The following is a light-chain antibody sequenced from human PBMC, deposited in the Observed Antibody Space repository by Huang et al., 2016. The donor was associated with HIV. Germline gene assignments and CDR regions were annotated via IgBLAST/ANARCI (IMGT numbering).Light chain of an antibody. CDR2: DAS. V-gene: IGKV3D-20*01. J-gene: IGKJ1*01. CDR1: QSLSSDY. CDR3: QQYGSAPVT. Sequence: EIVLTQSPVTLSLAPGESVTLSCGASQSLSSDYLAWYQQKAGLAPSLLIYDASVRATGVPDRFSGSGSGTDFTLSISSLEPEDFAVYYCQQYGSAPVTFGHGTRLEI.